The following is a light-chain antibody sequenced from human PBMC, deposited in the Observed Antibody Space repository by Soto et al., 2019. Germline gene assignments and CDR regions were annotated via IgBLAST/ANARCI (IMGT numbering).Light chain of an antibody. CDR1: SCDVGGYNY. V-gene: IGLV2-14*03. J-gene: IGLJ1*01. CDR3: SSYTTSNTRQIV. Sequence: QSVLTQPASVSGSPGQSITISCTGTSCDVGGYNYVSWYQHHPGKAPKLMIFDVSNRPSGVSNRFSGSKSGNTASLTISGLQPEDEADYYCSSYTTSNTRQIVFGTGTKVTVL. CDR2: DVS.